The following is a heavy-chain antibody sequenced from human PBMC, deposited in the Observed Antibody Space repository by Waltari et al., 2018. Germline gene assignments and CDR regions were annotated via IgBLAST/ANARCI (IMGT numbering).Heavy chain of an antibody. V-gene: IGHV3-7*01. D-gene: IGHD2-15*01. CDR2: IKQDGSEK. Sequence: EVQLVESGGGLVQPGGSLRLSCAASGFTFSSYWMSWVRQAPGKGLEWVANIKQDGSEKYYVDSVKGRFTISRDNAKNSLYLQMNSLRAEDTAVYYCARDIVVVFHYYGMDVWGQGTTVTVSS. CDR3: ARDIVVVFHYYGMDV. CDR1: GFTFSSYW. J-gene: IGHJ6*02.